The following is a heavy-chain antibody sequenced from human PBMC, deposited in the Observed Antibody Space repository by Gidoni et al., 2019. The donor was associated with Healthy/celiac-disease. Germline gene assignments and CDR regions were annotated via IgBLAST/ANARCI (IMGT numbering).Heavy chain of an antibody. CDR1: GFTFSSYA. J-gene: IGHJ4*02. Sequence: QVQLVESGGGVVQPGRSLRLSCAASGFTFSSYAMHWVRQAPGKGLEWVAVISYDGSNKYYADSVKGRFTISRDNSKNTLYLQMNSLRAEDTAVYYCARVHDYGDYLDYWGQGTLVTVSS. CDR2: ISYDGSNK. V-gene: IGHV3-30-3*01. CDR3: ARVHDYGDYLDY. D-gene: IGHD4-17*01.